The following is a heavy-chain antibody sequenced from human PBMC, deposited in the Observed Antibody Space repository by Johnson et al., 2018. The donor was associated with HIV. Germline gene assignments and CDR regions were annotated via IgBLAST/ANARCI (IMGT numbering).Heavy chain of an antibody. V-gene: IGHV3-30*04. D-gene: IGHD3-3*01. Sequence: QMQLVESGGGVVQPGRSLRLSCAASGFIFSSYAMHWVRQAPGKGLEWVAVISYDGSNKYYADSVKGRFTISRDNSKNTLYLQMNSLRAEDTAVYYCARSFGVTTPGAFDIWGQGTMVTVSS. CDR1: GFIFSSYA. J-gene: IGHJ3*02. CDR2: ISYDGSNK. CDR3: ARSFGVTTPGAFDI.